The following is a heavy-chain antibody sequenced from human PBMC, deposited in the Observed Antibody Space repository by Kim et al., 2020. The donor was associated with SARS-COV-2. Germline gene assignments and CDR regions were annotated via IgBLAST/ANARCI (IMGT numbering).Heavy chain of an antibody. CDR1: GFTFSDYY. CDR2: ISSSSSNT. Sequence: GGSLRLSCAASGFTFSDYYMSWIRQAPGKGLEWVSYISSSSSNTNYADALKGRFTISRDNAKNSLHLQSNSLRAEDTAVYYCARDRATNYGEGWFDPWGQGTLVTVSS. V-gene: IGHV3-11*05. CDR3: ARDRATNYGEGWFDP. J-gene: IGHJ5*02. D-gene: IGHD4-17*01.